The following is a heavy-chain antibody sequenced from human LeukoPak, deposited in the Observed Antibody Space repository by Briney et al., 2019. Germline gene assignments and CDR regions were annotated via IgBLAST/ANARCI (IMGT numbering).Heavy chain of an antibody. D-gene: IGHD3-16*01. V-gene: IGHV1-2*02. J-gene: IGHJ4*02. CDR2: INPHSGVT. Sequence: ASVKVSRKASGYIFTGYYMHWVRQAPGQGLEWMGWINPHSGVTNSAQKFQGRVTMTRDTSISTAYMELSRLKSDDTAVYYCARDVVLGLASPGDYWGQGTLVTVSS. CDR3: ARDVVLGLASPGDY. CDR1: GYIFTGYY.